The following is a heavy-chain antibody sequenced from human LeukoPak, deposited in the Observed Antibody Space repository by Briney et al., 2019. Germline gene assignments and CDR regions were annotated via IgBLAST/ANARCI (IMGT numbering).Heavy chain of an antibody. V-gene: IGHV3-21*01. CDR2: ISGSSSYI. CDR1: GFTFSSYS. D-gene: IGHD5-12*01. Sequence: PGAFLRLCRAAGGFTFSSYSRNWVRQAPGKGLDWVSSISGSSSYIYYADSVKGRFTISRDNAKNSLYLQMNSLRAEDTAVYHCARAGGYDSPDYWGQGTVVTVSS. CDR3: ARAGGYDSPDY. J-gene: IGHJ4*02.